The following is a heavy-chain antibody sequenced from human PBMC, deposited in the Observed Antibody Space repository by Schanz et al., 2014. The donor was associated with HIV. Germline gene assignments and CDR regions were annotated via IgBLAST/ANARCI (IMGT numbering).Heavy chain of an antibody. CDR1: GFTFNNYA. J-gene: IGHJ5*02. CDR2: ISESGGRS. D-gene: IGHD6-13*01. Sequence: EVQLLDSGGGLVQPGGSLRLSCVASGFTFNNYAMTWVRQAPGKGLEWVSSISESGGRSYYADSVNGRFTISRDNSKNTLYLQMTTLRTEDTAVYYCAKDKSRHTYSSSSIFDPWGQGTLVTVSS. CDR3: AKDKSRHTYSSSSIFDP. V-gene: IGHV3-23*01.